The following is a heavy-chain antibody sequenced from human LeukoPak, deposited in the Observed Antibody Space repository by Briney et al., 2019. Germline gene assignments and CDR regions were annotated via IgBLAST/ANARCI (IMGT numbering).Heavy chain of an antibody. CDR1: RLTFSNYA. V-gene: IGHV3-23*01. D-gene: IGHD6-13*01. CDR2: ISASAGTT. CDR3: AKGGSSWSYYFDY. J-gene: IGHJ4*02. Sequence: PGGSLRLSCAASRLTFSNYAMTWVRQTPGKGLEWVSAISASAGTTYYADSVKGRFAISRDNSKNTLYLQMNSLRSDDTALYYCAKGGSSWSYYFDYWGQGTLVTVSS.